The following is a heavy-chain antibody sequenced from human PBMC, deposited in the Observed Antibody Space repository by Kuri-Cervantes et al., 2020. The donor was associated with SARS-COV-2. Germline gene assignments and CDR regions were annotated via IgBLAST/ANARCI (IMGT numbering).Heavy chain of an antibody. CDR3: ARDPLLWFGELLSTESNYYYGMDV. V-gene: IGHV3-53*01. J-gene: IGHJ6*02. D-gene: IGHD3-10*01. CDR1: GFTVSSNY. Sequence: GGSLRLSCAASGFTVSSNYMSWVRQAPGKGLEWVSVIYSGGSTYYADSVKGRFTISRDNSKNTLYLQMNSLRDEDTAAYYCARDPLLWFGELLSTESNYYYGMDVWGQGTTVTVSS. CDR2: IYSGGST.